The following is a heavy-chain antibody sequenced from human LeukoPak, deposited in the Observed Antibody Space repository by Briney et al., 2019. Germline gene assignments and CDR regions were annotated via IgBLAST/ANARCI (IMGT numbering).Heavy chain of an antibody. CDR2: INHSGST. CDR3: ARGSKVRGPPQYYFDY. J-gene: IGHJ4*02. CDR1: GGSFSGYY. Sequence: SETLSLTCAVYGGSFSGYYWSWIRQPPGKELEWLGEINHSGSTNYNPSLKSRVTISVDTSKNQFSLKLSSVTAADTAVYYCARGSKVRGPPQYYFDYWGQGTLVTVSS. V-gene: IGHV4-34*01. D-gene: IGHD3-10*01.